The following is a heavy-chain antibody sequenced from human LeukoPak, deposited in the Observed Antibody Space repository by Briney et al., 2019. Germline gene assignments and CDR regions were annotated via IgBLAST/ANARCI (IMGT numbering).Heavy chain of an antibody. J-gene: IGHJ6*03. CDR1: GGSISSYY. D-gene: IGHD1-26*01. CDR2: IYTSGST. V-gene: IGHV4-4*07. CDR3: ARDGKSIVGALYYYYYMDV. Sequence: SETLSLTCTVSGGSISSYYWSWIRQPAGKGLEWIGRIYTSGSTNYNPSLKSRVTMSVDTSKNQFSLKLSSVTAADTAVYYCARDGKSIVGALYYYYYMDVWGKGTTVTVSS.